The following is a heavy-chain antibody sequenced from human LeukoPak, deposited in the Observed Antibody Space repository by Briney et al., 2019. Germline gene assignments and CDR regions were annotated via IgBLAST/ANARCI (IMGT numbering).Heavy chain of an antibody. Sequence: PSESLSLTCTVSGDSISSYYWSWIRQPPGKGLEWIGYIYNTGSTNYNPSLKSRVTISVDTSKNQFSLKLSSVTAADTAVYYCARQEAVGATQYFQHWGQGTLVTVSS. J-gene: IGHJ1*01. CDR1: GDSISSYY. CDR2: IYNTGST. CDR3: ARQEAVGATQYFQH. V-gene: IGHV4-59*08. D-gene: IGHD1-26*01.